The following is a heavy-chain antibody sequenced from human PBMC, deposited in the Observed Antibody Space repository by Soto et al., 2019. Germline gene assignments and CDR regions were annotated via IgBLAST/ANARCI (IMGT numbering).Heavy chain of an antibody. CDR3: VREGRGSFDF. Sequence: EVQVSESGGGLVRPGGSLRLSCAASGFIFTNYAMNWVRQAPGKGLEWVSVIGGRGNSAYYADSVQGRFTISRDNSKNTLSLQMSSLTAYDTAIYYCVREGRGSFDFWGRGTMVTVS. J-gene: IGHJ3*01. CDR1: GFIFTNYA. D-gene: IGHD5-12*01. CDR2: IGGRGNSA. V-gene: IGHV3-23*01.